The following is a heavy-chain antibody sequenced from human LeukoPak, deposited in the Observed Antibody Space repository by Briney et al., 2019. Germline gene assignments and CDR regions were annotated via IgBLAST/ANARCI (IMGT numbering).Heavy chain of an antibody. V-gene: IGHV4-59*12. CDR2: INHSGST. J-gene: IGHJ6*04. CDR3: ARDRWVGMDV. Sequence: SETLSLTCTVSGGSISSYYWSWIRQPAGKGLEWIGEINHSGSTNYNPSLKSRVTISVDTSKNQFSLKLSSVTAADTAVYYCARDRWVGMDVWGKGTTVTVSS. D-gene: IGHD6-13*01. CDR1: GGSISSYY.